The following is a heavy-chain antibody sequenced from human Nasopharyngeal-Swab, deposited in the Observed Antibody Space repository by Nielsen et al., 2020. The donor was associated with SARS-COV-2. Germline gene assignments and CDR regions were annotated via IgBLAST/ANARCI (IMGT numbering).Heavy chain of an antibody. V-gene: IGHV1-8*03. Sequence: WVRQAPGQGLEWMGWMNPNSGNTGYAQKFQGRVTITRNTSISTAYMDLSSLRSEDTAVYYCALPSAAYYYYGMDVWGQGTTVTVSS. CDR2: MNPNSGNT. J-gene: IGHJ6*02. D-gene: IGHD2-2*01. CDR3: ALPSAAYYYYGMDV.